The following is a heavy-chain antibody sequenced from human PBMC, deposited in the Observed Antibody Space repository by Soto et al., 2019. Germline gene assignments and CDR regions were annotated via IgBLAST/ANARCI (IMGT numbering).Heavy chain of an antibody. Sequence: SETLSLTCTVSGGSISSGGYYWSWIRQHPGKGLEWIGYIYYSGSTYYNPSLKSRVTISVDTSKNQFSLKLSSVTAADTAVYYCASGGYSYGYYFDYWGQGTLVTVSS. V-gene: IGHV4-31*03. D-gene: IGHD5-18*01. CDR2: IYYSGST. CDR1: GGSISSGGYY. J-gene: IGHJ4*02. CDR3: ASGGYSYGYYFDY.